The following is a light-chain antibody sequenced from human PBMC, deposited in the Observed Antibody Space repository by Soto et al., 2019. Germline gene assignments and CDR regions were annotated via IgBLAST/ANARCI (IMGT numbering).Light chain of an antibody. CDR2: LSSDGSH. CDR1: SGHSNYA. J-gene: IGLJ2*01. Sequence: QLVLTQSPSASASLGASVKLTCTLSSGHSNYAIAWHQQQSEKGPRYLMKLSSDGSHSKGDGIPDRFSGSSSGAERYLTISSLRSEDEADYYCQTWGSGIVVFGGGTKLTVL. CDR3: QTWGSGIVV. V-gene: IGLV4-69*01.